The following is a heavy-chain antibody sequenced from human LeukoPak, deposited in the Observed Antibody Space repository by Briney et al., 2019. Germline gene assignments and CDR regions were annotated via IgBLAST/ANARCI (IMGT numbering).Heavy chain of an antibody. CDR3: ARTVVAATPSLDY. CDR1: GGSISSSSYY. J-gene: IGHJ4*02. V-gene: IGHV4-39*02. Sequence: SETLSLTCTVSGGSISSSSYYWTWLRQAPGKGLEWIGSVYYTGSTYDNPSLKSRVSISLDTSNKYFSLKLSSVTAADTAVYYCARTVVAATPSLDYWGQGTLVTVSS. D-gene: IGHD2-15*01. CDR2: VYYTGST.